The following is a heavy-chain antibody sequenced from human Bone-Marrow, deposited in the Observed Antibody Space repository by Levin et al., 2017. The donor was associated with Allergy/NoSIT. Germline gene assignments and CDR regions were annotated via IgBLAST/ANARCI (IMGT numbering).Heavy chain of an antibody. CDR3: AKCRVYGTGWCNCLDP. D-gene: IGHD6-19*01. J-gene: IGHJ5*02. Sequence: GGSLRLSCAASGFTFSTYVMSWVRQAPGKGLEWVSSISGSGGTTYYPVSVRGRFTISRDNSKNTLSLQMNSLRAEDTAVYYGAKCRVYGTGWCNCLDPWGKGTLVTVSS. CDR1: GFTFSTYV. V-gene: IGHV3-23*01. CDR2: ISGSGGTT.